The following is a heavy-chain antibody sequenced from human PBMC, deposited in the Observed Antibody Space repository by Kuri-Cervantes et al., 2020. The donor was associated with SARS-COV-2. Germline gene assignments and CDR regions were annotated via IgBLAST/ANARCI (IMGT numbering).Heavy chain of an antibody. V-gene: IGHV3-23*01. Sequence: SCKASGYTFSSYAMSWVRQAPGKGLEWVSAISGSGGSTYYADSVKGRFTISRDDSKNMAYLQMNSPKTEDTAVYYCTTLIDYWGQGALVTVSS. CDR2: ISGSGGST. J-gene: IGHJ4*02. CDR3: TTLIDY. CDR1: GYTFSSYA.